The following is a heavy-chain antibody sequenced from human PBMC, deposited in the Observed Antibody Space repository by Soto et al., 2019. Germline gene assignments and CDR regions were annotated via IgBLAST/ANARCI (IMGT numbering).Heavy chain of an antibody. D-gene: IGHD4-17*01. Sequence: QVQLQQWGAGLLKPSETLSLTCAVYGGSFSGYYWSWIRQPPGKGLEWIGEINHSGSTNYNPSLKSRVTISVDTSKNQFSLKLSSVTAADTAVYYCARNGDTNFDYWGQGTLVTVSS. CDR1: GGSFSGYY. V-gene: IGHV4-34*01. J-gene: IGHJ4*02. CDR3: ARNGDTNFDY. CDR2: INHSGST.